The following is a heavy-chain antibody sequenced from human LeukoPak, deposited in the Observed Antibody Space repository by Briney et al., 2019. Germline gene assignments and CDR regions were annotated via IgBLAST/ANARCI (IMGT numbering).Heavy chain of an antibody. Sequence: PGGSLRLSCVGSGFIFRSYAVTWVRQAPGKGLEWVAVISYDGSNKYYADSVKGRFTISRDNSKNTLYLQMHSLRAEDTAVYYCARPYLAVVTVTAIKYWGQGTLVTVSS. J-gene: IGHJ4*02. CDR2: ISYDGSNK. D-gene: IGHD2-21*02. CDR1: GFIFRSYA. CDR3: ARPYLAVVTVTAIKY. V-gene: IGHV3-30*03.